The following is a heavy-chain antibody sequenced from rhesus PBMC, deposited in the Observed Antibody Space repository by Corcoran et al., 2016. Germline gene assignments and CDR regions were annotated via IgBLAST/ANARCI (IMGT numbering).Heavy chain of an antibody. CDR1: AASISSSHW. CDR2: IPVHGGFV. J-gene: IGHJ4*01. D-gene: IGHD3-9*01. V-gene: IGHV4-93*02. CDR3: GRHEDGQPSGFDY. Sequence: QVRLQESGPAVAKPSETLSLTCSVSAASISSSHWWAWIRQSPGQGPEWIGAIPVHGGFVDDRPPPKSRVTISIVTSKNRFSLNLNTLTAAETAVDYGGRHEDGQPSGFDYWGQGVLVTVSS.